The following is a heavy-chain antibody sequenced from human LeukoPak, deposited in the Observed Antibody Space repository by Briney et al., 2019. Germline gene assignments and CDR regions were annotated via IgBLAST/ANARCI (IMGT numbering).Heavy chain of an antibody. CDR3: ARGEQKRTGYFDY. J-gene: IGHJ4*02. CDR2: IYSGGST. V-gene: IGHV3-66*01. Sequence: PGGSLRLSCAASGFTVSSNYMSWVRQAPGKGLEWVSVIYSGGSTYYADSVKGRFTISRDNSKNTLYLQMNSLRAEDTAVYYCARGEQKRTGYFDYWGQGTLVTVSS. D-gene: IGHD1-1*01. CDR1: GFTVSSNY.